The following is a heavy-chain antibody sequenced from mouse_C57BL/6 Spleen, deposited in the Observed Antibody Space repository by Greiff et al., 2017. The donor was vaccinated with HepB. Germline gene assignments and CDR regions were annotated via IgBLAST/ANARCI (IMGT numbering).Heavy chain of an antibody. J-gene: IGHJ3*01. D-gene: IGHD1-1*01. CDR2: IDPSDSYT. CDR1: GYTFTSYW. Sequence: QVQLQQPGAELVRPGTSVKLSCKASGYTFTSYWMHWVKQRPGQGLEWIGVIDPSDSYTNYNQKFKGKATFTVDTSSSTAYMQLSSRTSEDSAVYYCARGADYGSTWFAYWGQGTLVTVSA. V-gene: IGHV1-59*01. CDR3: ARGADYGSTWFAY.